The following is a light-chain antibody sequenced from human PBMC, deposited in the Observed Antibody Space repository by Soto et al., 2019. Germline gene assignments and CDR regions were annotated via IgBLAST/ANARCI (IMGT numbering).Light chain of an antibody. V-gene: IGLV2-8*01. CDR1: KNDIGVYDF. J-gene: IGLJ1*01. CDR3: KSYDGSNTYV. CDR2: QVV. Sequence: QAVLTQPPSASGSPGQSVTISCTGTKNDIGVYDFVSWYQHHPGKAPRLIIYQVVQRPSGVPDRFSGSKSGNTASLTVSGLQAADEVDYFCKSYDGSNTYVFGSGTKLTVL.